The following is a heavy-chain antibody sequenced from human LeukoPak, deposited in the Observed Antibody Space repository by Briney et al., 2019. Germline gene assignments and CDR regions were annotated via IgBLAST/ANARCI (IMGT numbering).Heavy chain of an antibody. D-gene: IGHD6-13*01. CDR2: SRHKAKKYST. Sequence: PGGSLRLSCAASGFTLGDHYMDWVRQAPGKGLEWVCRSRHKAKKYSTEYAASVKGRFTISRDDSKNSLYLQMNSLKTEDTAVYYCTRVLAAAANALDIWGQGTMVTVSS. J-gene: IGHJ3*02. CDR3: TRVLAAAANALDI. CDR1: GFTLGDHY. V-gene: IGHV3-72*01.